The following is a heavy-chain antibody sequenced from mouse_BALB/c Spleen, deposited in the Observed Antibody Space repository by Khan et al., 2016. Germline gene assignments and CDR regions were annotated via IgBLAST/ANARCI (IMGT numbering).Heavy chain of an antibody. J-gene: IGHJ4*01. CDR2: IDPENGDT. Sequence: VQLQQSGAELVRSGALVKSSCTSSGFNIKDYYIHWVRQRPEQGLEWIGWIDPENGDTEYAPKFQGKTTMTAHTSPNTDYLHLRRLTSEATAVVYCNGGYGTYDAFDYWDQGPSVTFSS. D-gene: IGHD2-1*01. CDR3: NGGYGTYDAFDY. V-gene: IGHV14-4*02. CDR1: GFNIKDYY.